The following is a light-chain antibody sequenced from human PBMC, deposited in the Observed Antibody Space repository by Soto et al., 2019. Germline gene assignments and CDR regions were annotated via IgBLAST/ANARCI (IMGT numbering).Light chain of an antibody. CDR2: GNS. CDR3: QSYDSSLSGDV. J-gene: IGLJ1*01. CDR1: SSNIGAGYD. Sequence: QSVLTQPPSVSGAPGQRVTISCTGSSSNIGAGYDVPWYQQLPGTAPKLLIYGNSNRPSGVPDRVSGSKSGTSASLAITGLQAEDEADYYCQSYDSSLSGDVFGTGTKLTVL. V-gene: IGLV1-40*01.